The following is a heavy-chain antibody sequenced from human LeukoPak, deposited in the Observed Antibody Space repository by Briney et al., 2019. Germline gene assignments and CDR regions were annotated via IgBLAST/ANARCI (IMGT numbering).Heavy chain of an antibody. Sequence: PGGSLRLSCAASGFTFSSYWMHWVRQAPGKGLVWVSRINSDGSSTRYADSVKGRFTISRDNAKNSVYLQMNSLRPEDTALYYCSTHPRSLIYWGHGTLVTVSS. CDR1: GFTFSSYW. D-gene: IGHD2-8*01. CDR3: STHPRSLIY. CDR2: INSDGSST. J-gene: IGHJ4*01. V-gene: IGHV3-74*01.